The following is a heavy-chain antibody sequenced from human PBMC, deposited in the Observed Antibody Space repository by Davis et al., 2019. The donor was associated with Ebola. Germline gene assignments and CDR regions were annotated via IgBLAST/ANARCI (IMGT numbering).Heavy chain of an antibody. Sequence: GSLRLSCTVSGGSISSYYWSWIRQPPGKGLEWIGYIYYSGSTYYNPSLKSRVTISVDTSKNQFSLKLSSVTAADTAVYYCARSGWYRGYYGMDVWGQGTTVTVSS. J-gene: IGHJ6*02. CDR2: IYYSGST. D-gene: IGHD6-19*01. CDR1: GGSISSYY. V-gene: IGHV4-59*04. CDR3: ARSGWYRGYYGMDV.